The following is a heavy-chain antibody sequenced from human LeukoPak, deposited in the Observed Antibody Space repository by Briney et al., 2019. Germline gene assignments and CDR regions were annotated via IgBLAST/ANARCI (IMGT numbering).Heavy chain of an antibody. CDR1: GFTFGSYW. J-gene: IGHJ4*02. CDR3: VRDGDDFNFDY. V-gene: IGHV3-74*01. Sequence: PGGSLRLSCAASGFTFGSYWMHWVRQAPGKGVEWVSRVIRDGSFTNYADSVKGRFTISRDNAKNTLYLQMSSLRAEDTAVYFCVRDGDDFNFDYWGQGSLVTVSS. D-gene: IGHD5-24*01. CDR2: VIRDGSFT.